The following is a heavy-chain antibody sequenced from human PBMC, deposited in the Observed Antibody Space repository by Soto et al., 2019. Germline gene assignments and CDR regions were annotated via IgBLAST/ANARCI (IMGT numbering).Heavy chain of an antibody. V-gene: IGHV1-18*01. J-gene: IGHJ4*02. CDR3: ARGQWYCSSASCYEFLDY. CDR1: GYSFTNYG. D-gene: IGHD2-2*01. CDR2: ISPYNGNT. Sequence: QVQLVQSGAEVKKPGASVKVSCKASGYSFTNYGVSWVRQAPGQGLEWVGWISPYNGNTDYAERLQGRVSMTTDTSTSTAYMELRSVPSDDTALYFCARGQWYCSSASCYEFLDYWGQGTLVTVSS.